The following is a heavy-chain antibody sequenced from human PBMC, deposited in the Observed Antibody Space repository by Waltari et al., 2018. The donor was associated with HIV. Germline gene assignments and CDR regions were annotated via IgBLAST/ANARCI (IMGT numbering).Heavy chain of an antibody. J-gene: IGHJ2*01. CDR1: GGTFNNNA. D-gene: IGHD2-15*01. Sequence: QVQLVQSGAEVKKPGSSVKVSCKASGGTFNNNAITWVRQAPGQGLEWMGGIIPVFGTTNYAQKFQGRLTIIADESTSTGYMELSSLRSEDTAVYYCARMATVVDWYFDLWGRGTLVTVSS. CDR3: ARMATVVDWYFDL. V-gene: IGHV1-69*01. CDR2: IIPVFGTT.